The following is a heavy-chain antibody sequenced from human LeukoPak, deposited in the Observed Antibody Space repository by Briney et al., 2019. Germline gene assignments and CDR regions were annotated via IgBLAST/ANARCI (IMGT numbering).Heavy chain of an antibody. CDR1: GGSFSGYY. V-gene: IGHV4-34*01. J-gene: IGHJ4*02. Sequence: PSETLSLTCAVYGGSFSGYYWSWIRQPPGKGLEWIGEINHSGSTNYNPSLKSRVTISVDTSKNQFSLKLSSVTAADTAVYYCARDFYDSSGYYPDYWGQGTLVIVSS. CDR3: ARDFYDSSGYYPDY. CDR2: INHSGST. D-gene: IGHD3-22*01.